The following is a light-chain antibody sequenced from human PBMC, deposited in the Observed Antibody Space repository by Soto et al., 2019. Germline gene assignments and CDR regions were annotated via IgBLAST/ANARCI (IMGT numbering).Light chain of an antibody. CDR2: DVS. Sequence: DLPMTKSQASLSASVGDVATITCRASQSVSSWLAWYQQKPGKAPKLLIYDVSSLESGVPSRFSGSGSGTEFTLTISSLQPDDFATYCCQQDNSYPWTFGQGTKVDIK. CDR3: QQDNSYPWT. J-gene: IGKJ1*01. V-gene: IGKV1-5*01. CDR1: QSVSSW.